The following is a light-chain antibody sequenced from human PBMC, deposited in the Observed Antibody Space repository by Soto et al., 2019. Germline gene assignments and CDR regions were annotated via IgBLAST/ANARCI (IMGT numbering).Light chain of an antibody. CDR1: QSVSNN. CDR3: QKYNNWHPWQ. J-gene: IGKJ1*01. Sequence: ILMTQSPATLSVSPGERATLSCRASQSVSNNLAWYQQKPGQAPRLLIYDASTRATSIPTRFSGSGSRTEIPLTISSLKSENFAVNYCQKYNNWHPWQFGQGTKVKIK. V-gene: IGKV3-15*01. CDR2: DAS.